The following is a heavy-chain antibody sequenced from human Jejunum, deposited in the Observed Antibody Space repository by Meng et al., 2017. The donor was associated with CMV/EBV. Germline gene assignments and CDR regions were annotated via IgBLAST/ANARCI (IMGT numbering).Heavy chain of an antibody. V-gene: IGHV3-11*01. CDR1: DYY. CDR3: ARAGVVVTATPHYYGMDV. CDR2: ISGGAHVS. Sequence: DYYMTWIRRAPGKGLEWVSYISGGAHVSYYADSVNTQFTISRDNAGNSLYLQMNSLRGEDTAVYYCARAGVVVTATPHYYGMDVWGHGTAVTVSS. J-gene: IGHJ6*02. D-gene: IGHD2-15*01.